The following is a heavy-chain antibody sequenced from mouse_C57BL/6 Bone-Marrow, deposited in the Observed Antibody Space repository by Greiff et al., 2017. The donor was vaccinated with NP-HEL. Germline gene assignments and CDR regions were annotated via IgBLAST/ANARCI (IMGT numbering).Heavy chain of an antibody. Sequence: VQLQQPGAELVRPGSSVKLSCKASGYTFTSYWMHWVKQRPIQGLEWIGNIDPSDSETHYNQKFKDKATLTVDKSSSTAYMQLSSLTSEYSAVYYCARDSYYYGSSWYFDVWGTGTTVTVSS. J-gene: IGHJ1*03. CDR1: GYTFTSYW. V-gene: IGHV1-52*01. D-gene: IGHD1-1*01. CDR3: ARDSYYYGSSWYFDV. CDR2: IDPSDSET.